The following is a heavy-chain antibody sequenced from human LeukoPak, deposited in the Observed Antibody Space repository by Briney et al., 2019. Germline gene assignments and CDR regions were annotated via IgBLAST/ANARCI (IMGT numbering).Heavy chain of an antibody. Sequence: ASVKVSCKASGGTFSSYAISWVRQAPGQGLEWMGGIIPIFGTANYAQKFQGRVTITTDESTSTAYMELSSLRSEDTAVYYCARQNYSRDAFDIWGQGTMVTVSS. J-gene: IGHJ3*02. CDR2: IIPIFGTA. CDR1: GGTFSSYA. V-gene: IGHV1-69*05. CDR3: ARQNYSRDAFDI. D-gene: IGHD4-11*01.